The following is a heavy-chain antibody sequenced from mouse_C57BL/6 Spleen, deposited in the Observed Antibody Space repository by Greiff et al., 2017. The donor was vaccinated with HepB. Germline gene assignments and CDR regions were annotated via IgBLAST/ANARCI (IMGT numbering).Heavy chain of an antibody. V-gene: IGHV1-50*01. D-gene: IGHD1-1*01. CDR2: IDPSDDDT. Sequence: QVQLQQPGAELVKPGASVKLSCKASGYTFTSYWMQWVKQRPGQGLEWIGGIDPSDDDTNYNPKFKGKATFTVDTSSSTAYMQLSSLTSEDSAVYYCARNNGSSFDYWGQGTTLTVSS. J-gene: IGHJ2*01. CDR3: ARNNGSSFDY. CDR1: GYTFTSYW.